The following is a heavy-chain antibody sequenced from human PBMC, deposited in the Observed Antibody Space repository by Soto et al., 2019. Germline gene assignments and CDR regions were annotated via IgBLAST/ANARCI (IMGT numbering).Heavy chain of an antibody. J-gene: IGHJ4*02. CDR3: AKETQGYCSSTSCYPLFDY. D-gene: IGHD2-2*01. CDR2: ISDTGDTT. V-gene: IGHV3-23*01. CDR1: GFTFGDYA. Sequence: PGGSLRLSCTASGFTFGDYAMSWFRQGPGKGLEWVSGISDTGDTTYYADSVKGRFAMSRDNSKNTLYLQMIRLRAEDTAVYYCAKETQGYCSSTSCYPLFDYWGQGTLVTVSS.